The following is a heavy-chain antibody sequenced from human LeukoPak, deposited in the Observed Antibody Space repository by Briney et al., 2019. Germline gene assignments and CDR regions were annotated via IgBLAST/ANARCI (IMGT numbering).Heavy chain of an antibody. CDR1: GYTFTGYY. CDR2: INPNSGGT. Sequence: ASVKVSFKTSGYTFTGYYMHWVRQAAGQGLVGMGWINPNSGGTNYAQKFQGRVTMTRDTSISTGYMELSRLRSDDTAVYYCARDNSGWYLAYWGQGTLVTVSS. J-gene: IGHJ4*02. V-gene: IGHV1-2*02. CDR3: ARDNSGWYLAY. D-gene: IGHD6-19*01.